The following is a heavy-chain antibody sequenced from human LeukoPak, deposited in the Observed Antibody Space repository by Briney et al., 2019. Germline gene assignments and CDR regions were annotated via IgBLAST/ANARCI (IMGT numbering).Heavy chain of an antibody. Sequence: GRSLRLSCAASGFTVSSNYMSWVRQAPGKGLEWVSVIYSGGSTYYADSVKGRFTISRDNSKNTLYLQMNSLRAEDTAVYYCASGAGLLPWCGGESAFDNWGQGTMVTVSS. CDR2: IYSGGST. CDR3: ASGAGLLPWCGGESAFDN. CDR1: GFTVSSNY. V-gene: IGHV3-53*01. D-gene: IGHD3-10*01. J-gene: IGHJ3*02.